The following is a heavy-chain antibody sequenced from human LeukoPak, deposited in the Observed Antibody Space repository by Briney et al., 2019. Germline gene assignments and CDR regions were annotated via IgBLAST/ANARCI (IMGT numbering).Heavy chain of an antibody. Sequence: SETLSLTCAVYGVSFSGYYWGWIRQPPGKGREWIGEINNSGSTNYNPSLKSRVTLSVDTSKNQFSLKLSSVTAADTAVYYCARGRERIFGVVIKHNWFDPWGRGNVVTVSS. CDR3: ARGRERIFGVVIKHNWFDP. J-gene: IGHJ5*02. CDR2: INNSGST. V-gene: IGHV4-34*01. CDR1: GVSFSGYY. D-gene: IGHD3-3*01.